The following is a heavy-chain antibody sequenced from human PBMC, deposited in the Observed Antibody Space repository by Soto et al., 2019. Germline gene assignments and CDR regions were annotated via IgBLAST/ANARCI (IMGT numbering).Heavy chain of an antibody. D-gene: IGHD1-26*01. CDR1: GYTFNRHG. J-gene: IGHJ4*02. Sequence: QVHLVQSGGEVKKPGASVKVSCKASGYTFNRHGITWVRQAPGQGLEWMGWISGYNGDINYEQKFQGRFTLSSDTLTSTVYLELKSLRFDDTAVYYCARVRIVGDREIDFRGQGTLDTVSS. V-gene: IGHV1-18*04. CDR2: ISGYNGDI. CDR3: ARVRIVGDREIDF.